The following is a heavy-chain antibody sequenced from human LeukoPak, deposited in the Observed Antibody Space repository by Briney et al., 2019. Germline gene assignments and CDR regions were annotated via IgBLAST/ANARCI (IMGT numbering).Heavy chain of an antibody. CDR3: ARGRNSGWAW. J-gene: IGHJ4*02. Sequence: PGGSLRLSCAASGFTFSSYTMSWVRQAPGKGLEWVSAISGSGGSTYYADSVKGRFTISRDNSKNTVYLQMNSLRAEDTAVYYCARGRNSGWAWWGQGTLVTVSS. V-gene: IGHV3-23*01. CDR2: ISGSGGST. D-gene: IGHD6-25*01. CDR1: GFTFSSYT.